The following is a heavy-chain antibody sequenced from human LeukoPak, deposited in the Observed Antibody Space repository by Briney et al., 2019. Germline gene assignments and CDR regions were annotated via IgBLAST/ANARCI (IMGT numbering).Heavy chain of an antibody. CDR2: ISYDGGHK. Sequence: GGSLRLSCAASRFTFSSYAMHWVRQAPGKGLEWVAVISYDGGHKYYADSVKGRFTISRDNSKYTLYLQMNSLRAEDTALYYCAKGSELPAAIRGNWFDSWGQGTLVTVSS. D-gene: IGHD2-2*01. J-gene: IGHJ5*01. V-gene: IGHV3-30*04. CDR1: RFTFSSYA. CDR3: AKGSELPAAIRGNWFDS.